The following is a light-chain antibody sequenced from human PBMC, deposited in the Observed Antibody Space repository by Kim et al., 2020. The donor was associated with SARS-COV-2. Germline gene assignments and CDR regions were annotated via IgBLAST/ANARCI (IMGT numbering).Light chain of an antibody. V-gene: IGLV6-57*02. Sequence: KTVTISCTSSSGSIASNYVQWYQQRPGSAPTTVIYGDNQRPSGVPDRFSGSIDSSSNSASLTISGLKTEDEADYYCQSYDSSSNWVFGGGTQLTVL. CDR3: QSYDSSSNWV. CDR2: GDN. CDR1: SGSIASNY. J-gene: IGLJ3*02.